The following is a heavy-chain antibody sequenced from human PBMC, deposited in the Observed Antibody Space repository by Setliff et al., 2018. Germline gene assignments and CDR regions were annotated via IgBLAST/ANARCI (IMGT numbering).Heavy chain of an antibody. CDR2: IIPMFGTP. J-gene: IGHJ5*02. CDR3: ARSPAVLGIVYLDP. V-gene: IGHV1-69*05. Sequence: SVKVSCKASGDSFNNYAISWVRQAPGQGLEWMGGIIPMFGTPAYAQKFQDRVTITTDESTSTAYMELDGLRSEDTAVYYCARSPAVLGIVYLDPWGQGTLGTVSS. CDR1: GDSFNNYA. D-gene: IGHD2-15*01.